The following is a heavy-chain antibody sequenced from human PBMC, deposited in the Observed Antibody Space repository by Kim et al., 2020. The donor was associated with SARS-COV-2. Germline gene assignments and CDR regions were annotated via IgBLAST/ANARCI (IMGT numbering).Heavy chain of an antibody. CDR3: AREYGDYETNYYYGMDV. J-gene: IGHJ6*02. D-gene: IGHD4-17*01. V-gene: IGHV4-59*01. Sequence: LKSRVTISVDTSKNQFSLKLSSVTAADTAVYYCAREYGDYETNYYYGMDVWGQGTTVTVSS.